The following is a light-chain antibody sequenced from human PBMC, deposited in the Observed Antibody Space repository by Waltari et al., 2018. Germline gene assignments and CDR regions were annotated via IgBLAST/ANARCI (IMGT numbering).Light chain of an antibody. J-gene: IGLJ2*01. CDR2: DDT. Sequence: SYVLTQPPSVSVAPGKTARLTCGGNNIGTKSVHWYRQKPGQAPVVVIYDDTDRPSGIAGRFSGAKSGNTATLAISRVEAGDEADYHCQVWDSTIVVFGGGTKLTVL. CDR1: NIGTKS. V-gene: IGLV3-21*04. CDR3: QVWDSTIVV.